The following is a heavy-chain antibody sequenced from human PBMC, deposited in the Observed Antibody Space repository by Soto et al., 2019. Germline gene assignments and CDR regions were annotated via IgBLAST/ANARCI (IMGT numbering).Heavy chain of an antibody. D-gene: IGHD2-8*01. CDR2: INPKSGGT. CDR3: ARGDSTDCSNGVCSFFYNHDMDV. Sequence: GASVKVSCKASGYSFTDYHIHWVRQAPGQGLEWLGRINPKSGGTSTAQKFQGWVTMTTDTSISTASMELTRLTSDDTAIYYCARGDSTDCSNGVCSFFYNHDMDVWGQRTTVTVSS. V-gene: IGHV1-2*04. J-gene: IGHJ6*02. CDR1: GYSFTDYH.